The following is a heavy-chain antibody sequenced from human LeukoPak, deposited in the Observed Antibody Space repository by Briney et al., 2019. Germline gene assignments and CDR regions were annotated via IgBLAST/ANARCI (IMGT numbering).Heavy chain of an antibody. J-gene: IGHJ4*02. CDR3: TRGGYCGSASCSGFDY. Sequence: ASVKVSCKASGYTFTNYAMNWVRQAPGQGLEWMGWINTNTGNPTYAQGFTGRFVFSLDTSVSTAYLQISSLKAEDTAVYYCTRGGYCGSASCSGFDYWGQGTLVTVPS. CDR2: INTNTGNP. V-gene: IGHV7-4-1*02. CDR1: GYTFTNYA. D-gene: IGHD2-2*03.